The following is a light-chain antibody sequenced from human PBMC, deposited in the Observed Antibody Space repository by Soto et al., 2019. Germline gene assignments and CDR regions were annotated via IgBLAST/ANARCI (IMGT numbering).Light chain of an antibody. CDR3: SSYTTTSTLV. CDR2: DVS. Sequence: QSALTQPASVSGSPGQSITFSCTGTSSDLGGYNYVSWYQQHPGKASKLVIYDVSNRPSGVSNRFSGSKSGNTASLTISGLQADDEADYYCSSYTTTSTLVFGGGTKLTVL. V-gene: IGLV2-14*01. J-gene: IGLJ2*01. CDR1: SSDLGGYNY.